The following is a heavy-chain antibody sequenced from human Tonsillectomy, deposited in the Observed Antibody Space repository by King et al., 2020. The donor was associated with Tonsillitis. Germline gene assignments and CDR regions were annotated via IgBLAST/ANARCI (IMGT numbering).Heavy chain of an antibody. D-gene: IGHD1-26*01. V-gene: IGHV3-23*04. Sequence: VQLVESGGGLVQPGGSLRLSCVASGFTFKDYAVFWVRQAPGKGPEWVSGLNGVADSTYYANSVKGRFTISRDNSKDTMYLQMKRLRVEDTAVYYCVKVMYSDAWCGTSGFTSWGQGTLVTVSS. J-gene: IGHJ5*01. CDR1: GFTFKDYA. CDR2: LNGVADST. CDR3: VKVMYSDAWCGTSGFTS.